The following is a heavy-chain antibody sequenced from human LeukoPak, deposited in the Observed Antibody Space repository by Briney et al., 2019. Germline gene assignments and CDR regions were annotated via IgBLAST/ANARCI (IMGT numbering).Heavy chain of an antibody. CDR1: GFTFSSYG. V-gene: IGHV3-23*01. D-gene: IGHD1-26*01. CDR3: AKDVPSGSYYPYYFDY. CDR2: ISGSGGST. J-gene: IGHJ4*02. Sequence: PGRSLRLSCAASGFTFSSYGMHWVRQAPGKGLEWVAAISGSGGSTYYADSVKGRFTISRGNSKNTLYLQMNSLRAEDTAVYYCAKDVPSGSYYPYYFDYWGQGTLVTVSS.